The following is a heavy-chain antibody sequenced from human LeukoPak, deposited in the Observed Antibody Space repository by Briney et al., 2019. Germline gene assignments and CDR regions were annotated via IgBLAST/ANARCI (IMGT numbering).Heavy chain of an antibody. Sequence: PGGSPRLSCAASGFTFSSYSMNWVRQAPGKGLEWVSYISSSSSTIYYADSVKGRFTISRDNAKNSLYLQMNSLRAEDTAVYYCATSSWSDAFDIWGQGTMVTVSS. J-gene: IGHJ3*02. D-gene: IGHD6-13*01. V-gene: IGHV3-48*01. CDR3: ATSSWSDAFDI. CDR1: GFTFSSYS. CDR2: ISSSSSTI.